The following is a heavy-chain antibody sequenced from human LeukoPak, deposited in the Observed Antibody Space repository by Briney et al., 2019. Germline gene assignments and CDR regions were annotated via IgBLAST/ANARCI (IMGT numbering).Heavy chain of an antibody. V-gene: IGHV4-34*01. CDR3: ARGRYHYYDSSGYYWPH. Sequence: SETLSLTCAVYGGSFSGYYWSWIRQPPGKGLEWIGEINHSGSTNYNPSLKSRVTISVDTSKNQFSLKLSPVTAADTAVYYCARGRYHYYDSSGYYWPHWGQGTLVTVSS. CDR2: INHSGST. J-gene: IGHJ4*02. D-gene: IGHD3-22*01. CDR1: GGSFSGYY.